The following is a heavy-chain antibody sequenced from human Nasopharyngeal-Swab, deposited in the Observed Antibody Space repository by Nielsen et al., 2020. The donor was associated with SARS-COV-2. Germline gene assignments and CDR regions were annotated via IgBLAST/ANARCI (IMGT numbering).Heavy chain of an antibody. D-gene: IGHD3-16*01. J-gene: IGHJ6*02. CDR2: IYYSGST. CDR3: AIGGGGSYYYGMDV. V-gene: IGHV4-59*01. Sequence: IREGPVKGLEWIGYIYYSGSTNYNPSLKSRVTISVDTSKNQLSLKLSSVTAADTAVYYCAIGGGGSYYYGMDVWGQGTTVTVSS.